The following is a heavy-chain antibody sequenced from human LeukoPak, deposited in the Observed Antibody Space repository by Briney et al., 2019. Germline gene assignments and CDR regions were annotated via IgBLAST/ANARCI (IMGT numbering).Heavy chain of an antibody. J-gene: IGHJ4*02. CDR1: GYTFTSYD. V-gene: IGHV1-8*03. Sequence: GASVKVSCKASGYTFTSYDINWVRQATGQGLEWMGWMNPNSGNTGYAQKFQGRVTITRNTFLSTAYMELSSLRSEDTAVYYCARGHLDFWSGYYTRGGNFDYWGQGTLVTVSS. D-gene: IGHD3-3*01. CDR3: ARGHLDFWSGYYTRGGNFDY. CDR2: MNPNSGNT.